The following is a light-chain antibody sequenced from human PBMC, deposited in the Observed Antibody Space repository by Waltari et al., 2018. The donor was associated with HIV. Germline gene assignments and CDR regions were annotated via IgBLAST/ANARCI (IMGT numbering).Light chain of an antibody. Sequence: EIVLTQSPATLSLSPGERATLSCRASQSVSSYLAWYQQKPGQAPKLLIYGASNRATGIPARFSGSGSGTDCTLTISSLEPEDCAVYYCQQRRNWPPGATFGGGTKVEIK. CDR1: QSVSSY. CDR2: GAS. V-gene: IGKV3-11*01. CDR3: QQRRNWPPGAT. J-gene: IGKJ4*01.